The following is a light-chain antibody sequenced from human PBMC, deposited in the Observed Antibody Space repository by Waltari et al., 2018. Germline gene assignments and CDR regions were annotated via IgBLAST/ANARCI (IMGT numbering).Light chain of an antibody. V-gene: IGKV2-30*02. Sequence: DVVMTQSPLSLPVTLGQPASISCRSSQSLVHSDGNTYLNWFQQRPGQSPGRLIYKVSNRDSGVPDRFSGSGSGTDFTLKISRVEAEDVGVYYCMQGTHWPWTFGQGTKVEIK. J-gene: IGKJ1*01. CDR1: QSLVHSDGNTY. CDR2: KVS. CDR3: MQGTHWPWT.